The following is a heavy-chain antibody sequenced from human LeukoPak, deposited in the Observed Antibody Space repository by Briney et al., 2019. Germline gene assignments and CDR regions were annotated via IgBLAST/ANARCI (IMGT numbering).Heavy chain of an antibody. CDR3: ARNAYYYDSSGYHGAFDI. CDR1: GYTFTSYY. CDR2: INPSGGST. J-gene: IGHJ3*02. D-gene: IGHD3-22*01. Sequence: GASVKVSCKASGYTFTSYYMHWVRQAPGQGLEWMGIINPSGGSTGYAQKFQGRVTMTRDMSTSTVYMELSSLRSEDTAVYYCARNAYYYDSSGYHGAFDIWGQGTMVTVSS. V-gene: IGHV1-46*01.